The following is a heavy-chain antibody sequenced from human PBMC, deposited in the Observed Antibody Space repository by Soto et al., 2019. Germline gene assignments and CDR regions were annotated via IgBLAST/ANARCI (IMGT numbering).Heavy chain of an antibody. CDR3: AKESRRGSTILRVYYYYYYMDV. J-gene: IGHJ6*03. CDR1: GFTFSSYA. CDR2: ISGSGGST. Sequence: GGSLRLSCAASGFTFSSYAMSWVRQAPGKGLEWVSAISGSGGSTYYADSVKGRFTISRDNSKNTLYLQMNSLRAEDTDVYYCAKESRRGSTILRVYYYYYYMDVWGKGTTVTVSS. V-gene: IGHV3-23*01. D-gene: IGHD2-2*01.